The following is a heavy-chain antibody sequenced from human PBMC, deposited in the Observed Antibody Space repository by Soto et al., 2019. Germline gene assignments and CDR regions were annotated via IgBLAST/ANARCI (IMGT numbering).Heavy chain of an antibody. Sequence: GGSLRLSCAASGFTFSSYSMNWVRQAPGKGLEWVSYISSSSSTIYYADSVKGRFTISRDNAKNSLYLQMNSLRAEDTAVYYCARDHITNPDAFDIWGQGTMVTVSS. CDR2: ISSSSSTI. CDR1: GFTFSSYS. CDR3: ARDHITNPDAFDI. J-gene: IGHJ3*02. V-gene: IGHV3-48*01.